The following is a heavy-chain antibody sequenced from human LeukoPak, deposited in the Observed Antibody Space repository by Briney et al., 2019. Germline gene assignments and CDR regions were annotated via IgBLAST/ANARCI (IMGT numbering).Heavy chain of an antibody. CDR2: IKSKTDGGTT. Sequence: GGSLRLSCAASGFTFSSYEMNWVRQAPGKGLEWVGRIKSKTDGGTTDYAAPVKGRFTISRDDSKNTLYLQMNSLKTEDTAVYYCTRIVGATRGYYYYYMDVWGKGTTVTVSS. D-gene: IGHD1-26*01. V-gene: IGHV3-15*01. CDR1: GFTFSSYE. J-gene: IGHJ6*03. CDR3: TRIVGATRGYYYYYMDV.